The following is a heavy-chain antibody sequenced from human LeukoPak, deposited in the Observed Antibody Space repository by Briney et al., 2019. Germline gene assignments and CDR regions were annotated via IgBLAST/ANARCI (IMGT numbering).Heavy chain of an antibody. CDR1: GYTFTSYG. J-gene: IGHJ4*02. CDR2: ISAYNGNT. Sequence: RASVKVSCKASGYTFTSYGISWVRQAPGQGLEWMGWISAYNGNTNYAQKLQGRVTMTTDTSTSTAYMELRSLRSDDTAVYYCARVRWVDGDYPLDYWGQGTLVTVSS. V-gene: IGHV1-18*01. CDR3: ARVRWVDGDYPLDY. D-gene: IGHD4-17*01.